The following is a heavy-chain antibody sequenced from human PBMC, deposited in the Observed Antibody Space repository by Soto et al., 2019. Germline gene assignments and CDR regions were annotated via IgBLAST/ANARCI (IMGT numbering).Heavy chain of an antibody. J-gene: IGHJ6*02. D-gene: IGHD6-6*01. CDR2: ISSSTI. Sequence: PGGSLRLSCAASGFTFSSYSMNWVRQAPGKGLEWVSYISSSTIYYADSVKGRFTISRDNAKNSLYLQMNSLRDEDTAVYYCARPEYSSSSYGMDVWGQGTTVTVSS. CDR3: ARPEYSSSSYGMDV. CDR1: GFTFSSYS. V-gene: IGHV3-48*02.